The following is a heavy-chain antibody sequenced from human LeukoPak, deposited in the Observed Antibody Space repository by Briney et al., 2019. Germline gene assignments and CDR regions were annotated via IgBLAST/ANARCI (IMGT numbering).Heavy chain of an antibody. V-gene: IGHV1-2*02. J-gene: IGHJ3*02. D-gene: IGHD5-12*01. Sequence: ASVKVSCKASGYTFTGYYMHWVRQAPGQGLEWMGWINPNSGGTNYAQKFQGRVTMARDTSISTVYMELSSLRSEDTAVYYCARHSGYETDAFDIWGQGTMVTVSS. CDR3: ARHSGYETDAFDI. CDR2: INPNSGGT. CDR1: GYTFTGYY.